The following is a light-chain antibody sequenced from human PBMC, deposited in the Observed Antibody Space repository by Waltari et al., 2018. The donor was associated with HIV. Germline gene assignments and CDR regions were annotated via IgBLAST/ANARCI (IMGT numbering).Light chain of an antibody. CDR2: SNN. CDR3: AAWDDGLDGPV. CDR1: SSNIGSNT. V-gene: IGLV1-44*01. Sequence: QSVLTQPPSASGTPGQRVTISCSGSSSNIGSNTVNWYQQLPGTAPKLLIYSNNKLPSGLPVRFAGSKSGTSASLASMGLQSEDEADYYCAAWDDGLDGPVFGGETNRTVL. J-gene: IGLJ2*01.